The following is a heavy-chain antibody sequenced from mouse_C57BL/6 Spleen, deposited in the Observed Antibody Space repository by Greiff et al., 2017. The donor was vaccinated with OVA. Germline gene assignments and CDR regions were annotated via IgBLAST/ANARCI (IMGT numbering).Heavy chain of an antibody. Sequence: QVQLQQPGAELVKPGASVKLSCKASGYTFTSYWMQWVKQRPGQGLEWIGEIDPSDSYTNYNQKFKGKATLTVDTSSSTAYMQLSSLTSEDSAVYYCARRYGNDWYFDVWGTGTTVTVSS. CDR2: IDPSDSYT. CDR3: ARRYGNDWYFDV. CDR1: GYTFTSYW. J-gene: IGHJ1*03. V-gene: IGHV1-50*01. D-gene: IGHD2-1*01.